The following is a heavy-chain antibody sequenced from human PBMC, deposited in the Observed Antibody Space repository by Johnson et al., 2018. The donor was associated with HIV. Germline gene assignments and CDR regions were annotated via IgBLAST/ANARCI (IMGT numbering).Heavy chain of an antibody. CDR2: ISYDGSNK. CDR1: GFTFSSYA. D-gene: IGHD5-18*01. J-gene: IGHJ3*02. V-gene: IGHV3-30*14. CDR3: ARWIQLWVAFDI. Sequence: VQLVESGGGVVQPGRSLRLSCAASGFTFSSYAMHWVRQAPGKGLEWVARISYDGSNKYYADSVKGRFTISRDNSKNTLYLQMNSLRAEDTAVYYCARWIQLWVAFDIWGQGTMVTVSS.